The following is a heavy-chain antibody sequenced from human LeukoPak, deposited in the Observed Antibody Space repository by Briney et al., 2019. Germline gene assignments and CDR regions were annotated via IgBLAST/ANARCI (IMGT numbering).Heavy chain of an antibody. J-gene: IGHJ4*02. D-gene: IGHD5-18*01. CDR3: ARDGRGYTYGNDY. CDR1: GFSFTAYY. Sequence: GASVKISCKTSGFSFTAYYMHWVRQAPGQGLEWMALSNPRDGSTDYAQKFQGRVTMTRDTSTSTVYMELSSLRSEDTAVYYCARDGRGYTYGNDYWGQGTLVTVSS. CDR2: SNPRDGST. V-gene: IGHV1-46*01.